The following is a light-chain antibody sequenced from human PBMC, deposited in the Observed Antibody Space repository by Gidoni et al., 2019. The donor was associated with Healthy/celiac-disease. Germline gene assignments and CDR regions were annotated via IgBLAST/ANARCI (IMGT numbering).Light chain of an antibody. CDR2: EVS. J-gene: IGLJ2*01. CDR1: SSDVGGYNY. V-gene: IGLV2-14*01. Sequence: QSALTQPASVSGSPGQSITISCTGTSSDVGGYNYVSWYQQHPGKAPKLMIYEVSNRPSGVSNRFSGSKSGNTASLTLSGLQAEDEADYYCSSYPSSSTPVVFGGGTKLTVL. CDR3: SSYPSSSTPVV.